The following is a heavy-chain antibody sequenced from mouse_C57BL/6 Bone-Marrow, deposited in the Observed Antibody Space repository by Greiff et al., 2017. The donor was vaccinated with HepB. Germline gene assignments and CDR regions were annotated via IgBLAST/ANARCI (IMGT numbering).Heavy chain of an antibody. Sequence: EVKLMESGEGLVKPGGSLKLSCAASGFTFSSYAMSWVRQTPEKRLEWVAYISSGGDYIYYADTVKGRFTISRDNARNPLYLQISSLKSEDTAMYYCTRGWLLRNYFDYWGQGTTLTVSS. CDR3: TRGWLLRNYFDY. V-gene: IGHV5-9-1*02. J-gene: IGHJ2*01. CDR1: GFTFSSYA. CDR2: ISSGGDYI. D-gene: IGHD2-3*01.